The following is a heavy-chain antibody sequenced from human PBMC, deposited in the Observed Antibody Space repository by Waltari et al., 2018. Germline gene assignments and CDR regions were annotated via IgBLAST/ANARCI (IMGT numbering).Heavy chain of an antibody. J-gene: IGHJ3*02. D-gene: IGHD3-10*01. Sequence: EVQLVQSGAEVKKPGATVKISCKASGYTFTDYYMHWVQQAPGKGLGWMGRVDPEDGETIYAEKFQGRVTITADTSTDTAYMELSSLRSEDTAVYYCATLPRYYYGSGSYVSDAFDIWGQGTMVTVSS. CDR1: GYTFTDYY. CDR3: ATLPRYYYGSGSYVSDAFDI. V-gene: IGHV1-69-2*01. CDR2: VDPEDGET.